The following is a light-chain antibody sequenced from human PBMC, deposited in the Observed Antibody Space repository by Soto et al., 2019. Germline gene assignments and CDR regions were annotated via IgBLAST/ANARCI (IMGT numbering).Light chain of an antibody. CDR3: TSYITKSTYV. CDR1: SSDVGYYNY. CDR2: EVR. J-gene: IGLJ1*01. V-gene: IGLV2-14*01. Sequence: QSVLTQPASVSGSPGQSITISCTGTSSDVGYYNYVSWYQQHPGKAPQLMIYEVRSRPSGVSDRFSGSKSANTASLTISGLQAEDEADYYCTSYITKSTYVFGTGTKVTVL.